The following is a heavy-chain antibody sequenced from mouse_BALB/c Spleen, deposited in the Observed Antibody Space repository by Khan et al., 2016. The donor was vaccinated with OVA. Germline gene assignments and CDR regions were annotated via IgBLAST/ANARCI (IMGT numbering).Heavy chain of an antibody. V-gene: IGHV4-1*02. J-gene: IGHJ4*01. CDR2: INLDSSTI. D-gene: IGHD2-2*01. Sequence: EVKLLESGGGLVQPGGSLKLSCAASGFDFSRYWMSWVRQAPGKGLEWIGEINLDSSTINYTPSLKDKFIISRDNAKNTLYLQMSKVRSEDTALYYCARGLRRYYYAMDYWGQGTSVTVSS. CDR3: ARGLRRYYYAMDY. CDR1: GFDFSRYW.